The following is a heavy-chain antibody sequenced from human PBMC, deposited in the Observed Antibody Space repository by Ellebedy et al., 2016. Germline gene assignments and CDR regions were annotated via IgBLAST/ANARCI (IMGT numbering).Heavy chain of an antibody. CDR1: GGSISSSSYY. CDR2: IYYSGST. V-gene: IGHV4-39*07. Sequence: GSLRLSXTVSGGSISSSSYYWGWIRQPPGKGLEWIGSIYYSGSTYYNPSLKSRVTISVDTSKNQFSLKLSSVTAADTAVYYCARDPSYGDLPLDWGQGTLVTVSS. CDR3: ARDPSYGDLPLD. D-gene: IGHD4-17*01. J-gene: IGHJ4*02.